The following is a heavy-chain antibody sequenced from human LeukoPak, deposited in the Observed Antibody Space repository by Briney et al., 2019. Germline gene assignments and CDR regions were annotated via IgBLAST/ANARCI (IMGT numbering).Heavy chain of an antibody. D-gene: IGHD5-18*01. V-gene: IGHV4-39*01. CDR1: GGSISSSSYY. CDR3: ARQGYSYYFDY. Sequence: SETLSLTCTVSGGSISSSSYYWGWIRQPPGKGLEWIGSIYYSGSTYYNPSLKSRVTISVDTSKNQFSLKLSSVTAADTAVYYCARQGYSYYFDYWGQGTLVTVSS. J-gene: IGHJ4*02. CDR2: IYYSGST.